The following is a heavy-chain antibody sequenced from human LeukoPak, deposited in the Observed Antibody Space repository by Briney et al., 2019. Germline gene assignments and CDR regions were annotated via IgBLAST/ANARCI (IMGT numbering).Heavy chain of an antibody. J-gene: IGHJ4*02. CDR2: ISGSGGST. D-gene: IGHD3-22*01. V-gene: IGHV3-23*01. Sequence: GGSLRLSCAASGFAFSSQDMGWVRQAPGKGLEWVSAISGSGGSTYYADSVKGRFTISRDNSKNTLYLQMNSLRAEDTAVYYCAKRSSSGYYSYYFDYWGQGTLVTVSS. CDR1: GFAFSSQD. CDR3: AKRSSSGYYSYYFDY.